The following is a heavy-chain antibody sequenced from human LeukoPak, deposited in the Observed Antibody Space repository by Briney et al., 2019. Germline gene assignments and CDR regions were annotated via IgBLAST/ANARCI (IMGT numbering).Heavy chain of an antibody. V-gene: IGHV4-34*01. CDR2: INHSGST. CDR3: AKDGAARPYDY. D-gene: IGHD6-6*01. Sequence: SETLSLTCAVYGGSFSGYYWSWIRQPPGKGLEWIGEINHSGSTNYNPSLKSRVTISVDTSKNQFSLKLSSVTAADTAVYHCAKDGAARPYDYWGQGTLVTVSS. CDR1: GGSFSGYY. J-gene: IGHJ4*02.